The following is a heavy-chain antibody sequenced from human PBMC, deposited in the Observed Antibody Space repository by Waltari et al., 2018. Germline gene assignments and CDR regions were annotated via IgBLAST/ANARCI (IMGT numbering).Heavy chain of an antibody. D-gene: IGHD1-1*01. J-gene: IGHJ2*01. CDR1: GYTFTGYY. Sequence: QVQLVQSGAEVKKPGASVQVSCRASGYTFTGYYMHWVRQAPGQGLEWMGWINPNSGGTNYAQKFQGRVTMTRDTSISTAYMELSRLRSDDTAVYYCAREATGTGPWYFDLWGRGTLVTVSS. V-gene: IGHV1-2*02. CDR2: INPNSGGT. CDR3: AREATGTGPWYFDL.